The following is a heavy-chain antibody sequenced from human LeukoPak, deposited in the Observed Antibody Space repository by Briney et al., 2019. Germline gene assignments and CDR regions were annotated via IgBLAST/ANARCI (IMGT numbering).Heavy chain of an antibody. J-gene: IGHJ4*02. D-gene: IGHD5-24*01. V-gene: IGHV2-5*02. CDR2: IYSDNDK. CDR3: AHTVHTIMTNPAFLDY. Sequence: SGPTLVNPTQTLTLTCTFSGFSLTTSGVGVGWNRQPPGKALEWLAIIYSDNDKRYSPSLKNRLTITKDTSKNQVVLTMTNMDPVDTATYYCAHTVHTIMTNPAFLDYWGQGTLVTVSS. CDR1: GFSLTTSGVG.